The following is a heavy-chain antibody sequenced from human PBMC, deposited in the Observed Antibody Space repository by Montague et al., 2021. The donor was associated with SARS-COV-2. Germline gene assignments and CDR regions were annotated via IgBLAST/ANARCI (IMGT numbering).Heavy chain of an antibody. Sequence: TLSLTCTASGGSISSGSYYWSWIRQPAGKGLEWIGRIYTSGSTNYNPSLKSRVTISVDTSKNQFSLKLSSVTAADTAVYYCARDRPPVATTFYYYYGMDVWGQGTTVTVPS. V-gene: IGHV4-61*02. J-gene: IGHJ6*02. CDR3: ARDRPPVATTFYYYYGMDV. D-gene: IGHD5-12*01. CDR2: IYTSGST. CDR1: GGSISSGSYY.